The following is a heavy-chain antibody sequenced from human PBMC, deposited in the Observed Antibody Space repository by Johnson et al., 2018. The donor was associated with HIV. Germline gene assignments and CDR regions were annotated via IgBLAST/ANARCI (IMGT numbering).Heavy chain of an antibody. CDR2: ISYDGSNK. J-gene: IGHJ3*02. Sequence: QVQLVESGGGVVQPGRSMRLSCAASGFTFSSYAMHWVRQAPGTGLEWVAVISYDGSNKYYADSVKGRFTISRDNSKNTLYLQMNSLRAEDTAVYYCAKGGGDPDAFDIWGQGTMVTVSS. CDR3: AKGGGDPDAFDI. D-gene: IGHD3-10*01. CDR1: GFTFSSYA. V-gene: IGHV3-30*04.